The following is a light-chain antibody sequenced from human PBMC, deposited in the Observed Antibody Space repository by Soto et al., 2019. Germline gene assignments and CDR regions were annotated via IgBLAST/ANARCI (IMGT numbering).Light chain of an antibody. V-gene: IGKV1-5*03. Sequence: DIQMTQSPSTLSASIGDRVTITCRASQSINTWLAWYQQKPGKAPKLLIYKASTLESGVPSRFSGSGSGTEFTLTIGCLQLDDFATYYCQQYNSYSTFGQGTKVEIK. J-gene: IGKJ1*01. CDR3: QQYNSYST. CDR2: KAS. CDR1: QSINTW.